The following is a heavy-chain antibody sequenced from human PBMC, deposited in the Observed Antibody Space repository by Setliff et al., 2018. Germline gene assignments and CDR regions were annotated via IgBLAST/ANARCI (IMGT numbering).Heavy chain of an antibody. D-gene: IGHD6-6*01. CDR2: IIPIFGTT. CDR1: GGTFKNYG. V-gene: IGHV1-69*05. J-gene: IGHJ6*03. Sequence: GASVKVSCKASGGTFKNYGISWVRQAPGQGLEWMGGIIPIFGTTNYAQKFQGRATIITDESTSTAYMKLSSLRSEDTAVYYCAREGVDSRSSTDYRYYMDVWGKGTTVTVSS. CDR3: AREGVDSRSSTDYRYYMDV.